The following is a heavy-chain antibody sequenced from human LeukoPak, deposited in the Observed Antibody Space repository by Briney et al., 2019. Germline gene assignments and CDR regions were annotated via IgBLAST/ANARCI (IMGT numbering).Heavy chain of an antibody. CDR1: GGSISSSYYY. J-gene: IGHJ4*02. Sequence: SETLSLTCTVSGGSISSSYYYWGWIRQPPGEGLEWIGYIYYSGSTYYNPSLKSRVTISVDTSKNQFSLKLSSVTAADTAVYYCARGMALPDYWGQGTLVTVSS. V-gene: IGHV4-30-4*08. CDR3: ARGMALPDY. D-gene: IGHD5-24*01. CDR2: IYYSGST.